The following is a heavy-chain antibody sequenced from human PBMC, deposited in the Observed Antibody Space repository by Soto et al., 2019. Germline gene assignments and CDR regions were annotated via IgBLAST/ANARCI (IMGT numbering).Heavy chain of an antibody. Sequence: GSLRLSCAASGFTFSSYGMHWVRPAPGKGLEWVAVIWYDGSNKYYADSVKGRFTISRGNSKNTLYLQMNSLRAEDTAVYYCARGSGWSLIDYWGQGTLVTVSS. CDR1: GFTFSSYG. D-gene: IGHD6-19*01. CDR2: IWYDGSNK. J-gene: IGHJ4*02. V-gene: IGHV3-33*01. CDR3: ARGSGWSLIDY.